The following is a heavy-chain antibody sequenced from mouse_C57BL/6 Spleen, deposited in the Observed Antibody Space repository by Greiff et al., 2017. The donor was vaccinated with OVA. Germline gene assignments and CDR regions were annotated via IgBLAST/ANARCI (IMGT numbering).Heavy chain of an antibody. D-gene: IGHD1-1*01. V-gene: IGHV3-6*01. J-gene: IGHJ2*01. Sequence: EVQVVESGPGLVKPSQSLSLTCSVTGYSITSGYYWNWIRQFPGNKLEWMGYISYDGSNNYNPSLKNRISITRDTSKNQFFLKLNSVTTEDTATYYCARGGDYYYGSSYDYWGQGTTLTVSS. CDR1: GYSITSGYY. CDR3: ARGGDYYYGSSYDY. CDR2: ISYDGSN.